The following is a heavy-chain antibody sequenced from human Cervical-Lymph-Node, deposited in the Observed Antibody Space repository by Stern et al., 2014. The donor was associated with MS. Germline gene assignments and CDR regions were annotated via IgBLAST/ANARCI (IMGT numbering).Heavy chain of an antibody. V-gene: IGHV1-18*04. J-gene: IGHJ4*02. CDR2: ISAYNGNT. CDR1: GYTFTSYG. D-gene: IGHD2-21*02. Sequence: QVQLVQSGAEVKKPGASVKVSCKASGYTFTSYGISWVRQAPGQGLEWMGWISAYNGNTNYAQKLQGRVTMTTDTSTSTAYRERGSLSSDDTAVYSCARDCGGACYPVLDYWGRGPLVTVSS. CDR3: ARDCGGACYPVLDY.